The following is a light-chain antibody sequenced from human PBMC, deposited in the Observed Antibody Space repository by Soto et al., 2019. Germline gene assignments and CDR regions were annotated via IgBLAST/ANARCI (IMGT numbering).Light chain of an antibody. V-gene: IGLV1-51*01. J-gene: IGLJ3*02. CDR2: DND. CDR3: GTWDNDLTFGV. CDR1: RSNIGTSY. Sequence: QSVLTQPPSVSAAPGQTVTISCSGSRSNIGTSYVSWYQQLPGTAPKVLIYDNDQRPSGIPDRFSASKSGTSATLGITGLQAGDEADYYCGTWDNDLTFGVFGGGTKLTVL.